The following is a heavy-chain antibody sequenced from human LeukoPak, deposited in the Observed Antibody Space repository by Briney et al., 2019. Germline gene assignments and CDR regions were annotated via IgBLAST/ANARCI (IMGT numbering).Heavy chain of an antibody. CDR3: ARDSNLYYYDD. CDR2: ISGNNGNT. Sequence: ASVKVSCKASGYTFSTHGISWVRQAPGQGLEWMGWISGNNGNTHYAQKIQGRVTMTTDTSASTAYMELSSLRSEDTAVYYCARDSNLYYYDDWGQGTLVTVSS. V-gene: IGHV1-18*01. CDR1: GYTFSTHG. J-gene: IGHJ4*02. D-gene: IGHD3-22*01.